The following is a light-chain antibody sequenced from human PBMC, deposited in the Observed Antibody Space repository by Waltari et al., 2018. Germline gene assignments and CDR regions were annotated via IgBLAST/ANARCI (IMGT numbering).Light chain of an antibody. CDR3: CSYAGSSTYV. CDR1: SSDVGRYNL. CDR2: EVS. Sequence: QSALTQPASVSGSPGQSITISCTGTSSDVGRYNLVSWYQQHPGKAPKLMVYEVSQRPSVVSNRFSGSKSGNTASLTISGLQAEDEADYYCCSYAGSSTYVFGTGTKVTVL. J-gene: IGLJ1*01. V-gene: IGLV2-23*02.